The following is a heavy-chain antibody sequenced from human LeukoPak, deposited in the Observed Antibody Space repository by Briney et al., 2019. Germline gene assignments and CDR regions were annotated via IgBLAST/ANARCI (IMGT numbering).Heavy chain of an antibody. CDR2: IYSGGST. D-gene: IGHD5-24*01. V-gene: IGHV3-53*01. Sequence: PGGSLRLSCAGSGITVSSNNLSWVRQAPRKGLEWCSIIYSGGSTYYADSVKGRFTISRDNSKNTLYLQMNSLRGEDTAVYYCARVGSYKFDYWGEGTLVTVSS. CDR1: GITVSSNN. CDR3: ARVGSYKFDY. J-gene: IGHJ4*02.